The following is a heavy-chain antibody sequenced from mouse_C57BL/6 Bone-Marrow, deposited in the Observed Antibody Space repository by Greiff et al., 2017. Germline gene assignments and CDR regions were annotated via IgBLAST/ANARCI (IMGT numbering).Heavy chain of an antibody. CDR3: TRVGTYYGNPWFAY. Sequence: EVNLVESGEGLVKPGGSLKLSCAASGFTFSSYAMSWVRQTPEKRLEWVAYISSGGDYIYYADTVKGRFTISRDNARNTLYLQMSSLKSEDTAMYYCTRVGTYYGNPWFAYWGQGTLVTVSA. CDR2: ISSGGDYI. CDR1: GFTFSSYA. V-gene: IGHV5-9-1*02. D-gene: IGHD2-10*01. J-gene: IGHJ3*01.